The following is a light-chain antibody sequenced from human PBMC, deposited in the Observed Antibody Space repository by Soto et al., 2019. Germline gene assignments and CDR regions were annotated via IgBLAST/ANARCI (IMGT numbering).Light chain of an antibody. CDR2: RTS. J-gene: IGKJ4*01. V-gene: IGKV3-20*01. Sequence: EIVLTQSPDTLSLSPGERATLSCRASQSVSNNFLAWYHQKPGQAPRLLIYRTSSRATGIPDRFTGSGSGTDFTLTISRLEPEDFAVYYCQQYESSPLTFGGGTKVEIK. CDR3: QQYESSPLT. CDR1: QSVSNNF.